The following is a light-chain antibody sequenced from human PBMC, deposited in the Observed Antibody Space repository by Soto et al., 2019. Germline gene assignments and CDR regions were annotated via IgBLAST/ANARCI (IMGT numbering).Light chain of an antibody. CDR3: MIWPSKASGV. Sequence: QTVVTQPPSSSASPGESARLTCTLPSDINVGSYNIYWYQQKPGSPPRYLLYYYSDSDKGQGSEVPSRFSGSKDASANTGILLISGLQSEDEADYYCMIWPSKASGVFGGGTQLTVL. CDR1: SDINVGSYN. CDR2: YYSDSDK. J-gene: IGLJ3*02. V-gene: IGLV5-37*01.